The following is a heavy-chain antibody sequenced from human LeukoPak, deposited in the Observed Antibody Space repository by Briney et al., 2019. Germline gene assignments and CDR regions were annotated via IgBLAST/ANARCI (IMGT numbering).Heavy chain of an antibody. D-gene: IGHD3-10*01. CDR1: GFTFSSHW. V-gene: IGHV3-9*01. Sequence: PGGSLRLSCAASGFTFSSHWMHWVRQAPGKGLEWVSGISWNSGSIGYADSVKGRFTISRDNAKNSLYLQMNSLRAEDTALYYCAKDMSGSYYNYFDYWGQGTLVTVSS. J-gene: IGHJ4*02. CDR3: AKDMSGSYYNYFDY. CDR2: ISWNSGSI.